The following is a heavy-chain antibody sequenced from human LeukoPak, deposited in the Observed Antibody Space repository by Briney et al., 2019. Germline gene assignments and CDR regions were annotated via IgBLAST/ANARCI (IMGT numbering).Heavy chain of an antibody. CDR2: ISSSGSTI. Sequence: PGGSLRLSCAASGFTFSDYYMSWIRQAPGKGLEWVSYISSSGSTIYYADSVKGRFTISRDNSKNTLYLQMNSLRAEDTAVYYCAREGGDYGDGLDYYYGMDVWGQGTTVTVSS. CDR3: AREGGDYGDGLDYYYGMDV. CDR1: GFTFSDYY. D-gene: IGHD4-17*01. V-gene: IGHV3-11*04. J-gene: IGHJ6*02.